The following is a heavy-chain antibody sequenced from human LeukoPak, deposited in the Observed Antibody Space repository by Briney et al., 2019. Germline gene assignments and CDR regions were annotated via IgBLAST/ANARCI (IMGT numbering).Heavy chain of an antibody. J-gene: IGHJ4*02. CDR3: ARADDYGDSHFDY. CDR1: GGSISSSNW. V-gene: IGHV4-4*02. CDR2: IYHSGST. D-gene: IGHD4-17*01. Sequence: SETLSLTCAVSGGSISSSNWWSWVRQPPGKGLEWIGEIYHSGSTNYNPSLKSRVTISVDKSKNQFSLKLSSVTAADTAVYYCARADDYGDSHFDYWGQGTLVTVSP.